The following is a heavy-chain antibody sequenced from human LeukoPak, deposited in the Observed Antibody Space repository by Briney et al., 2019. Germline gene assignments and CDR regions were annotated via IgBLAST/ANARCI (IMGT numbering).Heavy chain of an antibody. J-gene: IGHJ4*02. V-gene: IGHV3-9*01. CDR2: ISWNSGSI. CDR3: AKDAYSSNWYYFDY. Sequence: GRSLRLSCAAFGFTFDDYAMHWVRHAPGKGLEWVSSISWNSGSIGYADSVKGRFTISRDNAKNSLYLQMNSLRAEDTALYYCAKDAYSSNWYYFDYWGQGTLVTVSS. D-gene: IGHD6-13*01. CDR1: GFTFDDYA.